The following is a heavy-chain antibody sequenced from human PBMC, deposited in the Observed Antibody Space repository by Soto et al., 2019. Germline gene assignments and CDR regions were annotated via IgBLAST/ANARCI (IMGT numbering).Heavy chain of an antibody. D-gene: IGHD4-17*01. CDR3: AKDPMGEADYGDYLYIDY. J-gene: IGHJ4*02. V-gene: IGHV3-23*01. Sequence: GGSLRLSCAASGFTFSSYAMSWVRQAPGKGLEWVSAISGSGGSTYYADSVKGRFTISRDNSKNTLYLQMNSLRAEDTAVYYCAKDPMGEADYGDYLYIDYWGQGTLVTVSS. CDR2: ISGSGGST. CDR1: GFTFSSYA.